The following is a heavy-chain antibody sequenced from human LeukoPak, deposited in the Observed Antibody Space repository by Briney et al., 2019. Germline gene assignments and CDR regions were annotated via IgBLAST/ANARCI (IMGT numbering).Heavy chain of an antibody. D-gene: IGHD6-19*01. Sequence: GRSLRLSCAASGFTFSSYGMHWVRQAPGKGLEWVAVIWYDGSNKYYADSVKGRFTISRDNSKNTLYLQMNSLRAEGTAVYYCARAGSSAWTNFDYWGQGTLVTVSS. CDR3: ARAGSSAWTNFDY. J-gene: IGHJ4*02. V-gene: IGHV3-33*01. CDR2: IWYDGSNK. CDR1: GFTFSSYG.